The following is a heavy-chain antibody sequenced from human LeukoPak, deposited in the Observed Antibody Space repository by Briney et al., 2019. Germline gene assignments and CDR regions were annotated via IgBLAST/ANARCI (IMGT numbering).Heavy chain of an antibody. J-gene: IGHJ4*02. CDR3: ARTDSSAWIDY. CDR2: INPNSGGT. D-gene: IGHD6-19*01. Sequence: ASVKVSFKASGYTFTGYYMHWVRQAPGQGLEWMGWINPNSGGTNYAQKFQGRVTMTRDTPISTAYMELSRLRSDDPAVYYCARTDSSAWIDYWGQGTLVTVSS. V-gene: IGHV1-2*02. CDR1: GYTFTGYY.